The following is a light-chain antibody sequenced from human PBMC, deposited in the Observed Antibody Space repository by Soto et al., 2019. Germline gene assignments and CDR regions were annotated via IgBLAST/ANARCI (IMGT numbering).Light chain of an antibody. V-gene: IGLV2-11*01. CDR3: CSYESRFF. CDR1: SSDVGVSRS. CDR2: DVT. J-gene: IGLJ1*01. Sequence: QSVMTHPRSVSGCPGQSVTISYTGTSSDVGVSRSVSWYQQHPGTAPKLIISDVTKRPSGVPYRFSGSKSGNTASLTTSGLQADDAADYYCCSYESRFFFGSGTKVTVL.